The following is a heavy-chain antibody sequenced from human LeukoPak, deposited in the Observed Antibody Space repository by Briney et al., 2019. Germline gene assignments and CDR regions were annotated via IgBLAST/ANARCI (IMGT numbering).Heavy chain of an antibody. CDR1: GGSISSGSYY. CDR3: ARELPQDYDFWSGYRNWFDP. D-gene: IGHD3-3*01. CDR2: IYTSGST. Sequence: PSQTLSLTCTVSGGSISSGSYYWSWIRQPAGKGLEWIGRIYTSGSTNYNPSLTSRVTISVDTSKNQFSLKLSSVTAADTAVYYCARELPQDYDFWSGYRNWFDPWGQGTLVTVSS. J-gene: IGHJ5*02. V-gene: IGHV4-61*02.